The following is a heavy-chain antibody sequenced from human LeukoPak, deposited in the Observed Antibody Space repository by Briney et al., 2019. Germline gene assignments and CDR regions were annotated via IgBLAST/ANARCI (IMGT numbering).Heavy chain of an antibody. V-gene: IGHV3-11*03. CDR3: ARCPCCDRTFDY. Sequence: GGSLRLSCAASGFTFSDHYMTWIRQAPGKGLEWLSYISRSSSYTKYADSVKGRFTISRDNAKNSLYLQMNSLRADDTAVYYCARCPCCDRTFDYWGQGTLVTVSS. CDR1: GFTFSDHY. CDR2: ISRSSSYT. J-gene: IGHJ4*02. D-gene: IGHD3-22*01.